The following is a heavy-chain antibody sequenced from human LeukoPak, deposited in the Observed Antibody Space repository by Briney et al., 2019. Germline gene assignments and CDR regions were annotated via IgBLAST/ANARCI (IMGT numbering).Heavy chain of an antibody. CDR1: GFTFSSYS. V-gene: IGHV3-30*02. D-gene: IGHD3-3*01. CDR2: IRYDGINK. Sequence: GGSLRLSCAASGFTFSSYSMNWVRQAPGKGLEWVAFIRYDGINKYYADSVKGRFTISRDDSKITLYLQMNGLRAEDTAVYYCAKAGITIFGVTSYHFDHWGQGTLVTVSS. J-gene: IGHJ4*02. CDR3: AKAGITIFGVTSYHFDH.